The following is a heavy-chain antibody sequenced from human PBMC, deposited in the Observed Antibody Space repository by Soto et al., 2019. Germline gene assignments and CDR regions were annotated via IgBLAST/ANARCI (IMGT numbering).Heavy chain of an antibody. CDR3: ARAPGSSGYSDYFDY. Sequence: GGSLRLSCAASGFNFSPYTMIWLRQPPGKGLEWVSVIYSGGTTYYADSVKGRFTISRDNSKNTLYLQMNSLRAEDTAVYYCARAPGSSGYSDYFDYWGQGTLVTVSS. CDR1: GFNFSPYT. J-gene: IGHJ4*02. D-gene: IGHD3-22*01. CDR2: IYSGGTT. V-gene: IGHV3-53*01.